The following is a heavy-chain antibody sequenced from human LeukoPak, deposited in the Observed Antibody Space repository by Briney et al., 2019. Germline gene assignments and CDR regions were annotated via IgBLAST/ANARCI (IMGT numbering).Heavy chain of an antibody. CDR2: IKNDGSMT. V-gene: IGHV3-74*01. D-gene: IGHD3-10*01. J-gene: IGHJ4*02. CDR1: GFTFSSYW. Sequence: GGSLRLSCAASGFTFSSYWMHWVRQAPGKGPVWVSRIKNDGSMTNYADSVQGRFTISRDNAKDTLYLQVNSLRADDTAVYYCAFYGSGVYWGQGALVTVSS. CDR3: AFYGSGVY.